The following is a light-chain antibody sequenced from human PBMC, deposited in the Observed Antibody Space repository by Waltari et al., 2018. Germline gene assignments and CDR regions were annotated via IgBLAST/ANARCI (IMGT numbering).Light chain of an antibody. V-gene: IGKV4-1*01. CDR1: QSVLYNSDNKNY. CDR3: QQYYSIPFT. Sequence: DIVMTQSPDSLPVSLGERATINCKSSQSVLYNSDNKNYLAWYQQKPGQPPKLLIYWASTRESGVPDRFSGSGSGTDFTLTISSLQAEDVAVYYCQQYYSIPFTFGPGTKVDIK. J-gene: IGKJ3*01. CDR2: WAS.